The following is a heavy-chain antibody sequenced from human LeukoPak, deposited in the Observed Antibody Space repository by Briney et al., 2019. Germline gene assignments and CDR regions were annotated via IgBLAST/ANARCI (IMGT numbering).Heavy chain of an antibody. V-gene: IGHV4-39*01. CDR1: GGSMSISSYY. Sequence: SETLSLTCTVSGGSMSISSYYWGWIRQPRGKGLEWHGSIYYSGSTYYNPSLKSRVTISVDTSKNQFSLKLISVTAADTAVYYCARPGGSGSYFSYFDYWGQGTLVTVSS. CDR2: IYYSGST. CDR3: ARPGGSGSYFSYFDY. J-gene: IGHJ4*02. D-gene: IGHD3-10*01.